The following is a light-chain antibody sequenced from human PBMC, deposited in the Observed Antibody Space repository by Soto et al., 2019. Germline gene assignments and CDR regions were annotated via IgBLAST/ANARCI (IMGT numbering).Light chain of an antibody. J-gene: IGKJ1*01. CDR3: EQYGNSPRT. CDR1: QSVRSSY. CDR2: AAS. V-gene: IGKV3-20*01. Sequence: IVLTQSPGTLSLSAGERATLSCRASQSVRSSYLAWYQQKPGRAPRLLIYAASSRATGIPDRFSGSGSGTDFTLTISRLEPEDFAVYYCEQYGNSPRTFGQGTKVEVK.